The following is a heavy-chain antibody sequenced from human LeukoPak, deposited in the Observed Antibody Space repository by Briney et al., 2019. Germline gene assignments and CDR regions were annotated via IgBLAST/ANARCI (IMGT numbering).Heavy chain of an antibody. D-gene: IGHD3-22*01. V-gene: IGHV4-59*01. CDR1: GGSISSYY. CDR2: IYYSGST. Sequence: SETLSLTCTVSGGSISSYYWSWIRQPPGKGLEWIGYIYYSGSTNYNPSLKSRVTISVDTSKNQFSLKLSSVTAADTAVYYCAREGYYDSSGPFDIWGQGTMVTVS. CDR3: AREGYYDSSGPFDI. J-gene: IGHJ3*02.